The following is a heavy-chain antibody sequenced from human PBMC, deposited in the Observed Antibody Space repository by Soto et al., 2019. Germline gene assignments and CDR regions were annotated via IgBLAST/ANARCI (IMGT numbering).Heavy chain of an antibody. Sequence: PSETLSLTCTVSGGSISSSSYYWGWIRQPPGKGLEWIGSIYYSGSTYYNPSLKSRVTISVDTSKNHFSLKLSSVTAADTAVFYCARLATMVRGDKMNWFDPWGQGTLVTVSS. CDR3: ARLATMVRGDKMNWFDP. CDR2: IYYSGST. V-gene: IGHV4-39*01. J-gene: IGHJ5*02. D-gene: IGHD3-10*01. CDR1: GGSISSSSYY.